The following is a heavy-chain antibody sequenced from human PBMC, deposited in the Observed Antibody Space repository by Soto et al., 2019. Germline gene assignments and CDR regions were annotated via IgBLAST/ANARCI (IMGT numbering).Heavy chain of an antibody. CDR1: GYTFTSYA. D-gene: IGHD1-26*01. J-gene: IGHJ4*02. Sequence: QVQLVQSGAEVKKPGASVKVSCKASGYTFTSYAMHWVRQAPGQRLEWMGWINAGNGNTKYSQKFQGRVTITRDTSASTAYMALSSLRSEDRAVYSCARDLGVGAASDYWGQGTLVTVSS. CDR2: INAGNGNT. V-gene: IGHV1-3*01. CDR3: ARDLGVGAASDY.